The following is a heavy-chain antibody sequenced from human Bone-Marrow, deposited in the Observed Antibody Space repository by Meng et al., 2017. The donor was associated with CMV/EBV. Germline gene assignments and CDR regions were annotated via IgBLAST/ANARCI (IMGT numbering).Heavy chain of an antibody. CDR3: ARGCSSTSCYYYYYYGMDV. CDR2: IKQDGSEK. J-gene: IGHJ6*02. V-gene: IGHV3-7*04. Sequence: GESLKISCAASGFTVSSYWMSWVRQAPGKGLEWVANIKQDGSEKYYVDSVKGRFTISRDNAKNSLYLQMNSLRAEDTAVYYCARGCSSTSCYYYYYYGMDVWGQGTTVTVSS. D-gene: IGHD2-2*01. CDR1: GFTVSSYW.